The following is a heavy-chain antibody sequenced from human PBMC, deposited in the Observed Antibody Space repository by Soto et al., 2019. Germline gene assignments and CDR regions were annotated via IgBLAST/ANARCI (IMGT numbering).Heavy chain of an antibody. CDR1: AFIFRDYA. J-gene: IGHJ4*02. CDR2: ISRDAANT. V-gene: IGHV3-23*01. Sequence: GGSLRLSCAASAFIFRDYAMNWVRQAPGKGLEWVSTISRDAANTHYADSVKGRFTISRDNSKNILYLQMSSLRGEDTALYYCAKDPSTGHADHWGQGTLVTVSS. D-gene: IGHD3-9*01. CDR3: AKDPSTGHADH.